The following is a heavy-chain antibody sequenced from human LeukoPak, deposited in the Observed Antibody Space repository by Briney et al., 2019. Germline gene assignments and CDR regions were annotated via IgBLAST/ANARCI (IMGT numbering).Heavy chain of an antibody. J-gene: IGHJ3*02. CDR1: GFTFSNYP. D-gene: IGHD4/OR15-4a*01. V-gene: IGHV3-23*01. Sequence: GGSLRLSCAASGFTFSNYPMSWVRQAPGKGLEWVSAISGSGGNTYYADSVKGRFTISRDNSKNTLYLQVNSLRAEDTAVYHCAKTGSTISHQYAFDIWGQGTMVTVSS. CDR3: AKTGSTISHQYAFDI. CDR2: ISGSGGNT.